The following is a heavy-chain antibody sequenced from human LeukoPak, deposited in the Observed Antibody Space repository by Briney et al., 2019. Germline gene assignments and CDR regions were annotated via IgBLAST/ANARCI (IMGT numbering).Heavy chain of an antibody. D-gene: IGHD3-22*01. V-gene: IGHV4-39*01. J-gene: IGHJ5*02. Sequence: SETLSLTCTVSGGSIISSAYSWGWIRQPPGKGLEYIGNIYYSGSAYYNPSLKSRVTLSVDTSNNQFSLRLTSVTAADTAVYYCARAYASATWGQGTLVTVSS. CDR2: IYYSGSA. CDR3: ARAYASAT. CDR1: GGSIISSAYS.